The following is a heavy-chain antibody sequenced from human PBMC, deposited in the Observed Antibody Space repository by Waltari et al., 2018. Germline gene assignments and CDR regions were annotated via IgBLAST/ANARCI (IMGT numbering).Heavy chain of an antibody. CDR2: IYHSGST. V-gene: IGHV4-38-2*01. CDR3: AKYSGHYLVRDAFHI. CDR1: GYSISSGYY. Sequence: QVQLQESGPGLVKPSETLSLTCAVSGYSISSGYYWGWIRQPPGKGLEWIGNIYHSGSTYYNPSLKSRVTISVDTSKNQFSLKLGSVTAADTAVYYCAKYSGHYLVRDAFHIWGQGTMVSVSS. J-gene: IGHJ3*02. D-gene: IGHD4-17*01.